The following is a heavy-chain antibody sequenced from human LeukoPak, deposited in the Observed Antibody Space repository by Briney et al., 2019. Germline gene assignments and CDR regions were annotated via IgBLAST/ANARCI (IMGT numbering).Heavy chain of an antibody. CDR1: GFTVSSNY. CDR2: IYSGGST. V-gene: IGHV3-53*01. Sequence: GGSLRLSCAASGFTVSSNYMSWVRQAPGKGLEWVSVIYSGGSTYYADSVKGRFTISRDNFKNTLYLQMNSLRAEDTAVYYCADGYNYAPPLLWGQGTLVTVSS. D-gene: IGHD5-24*01. J-gene: IGHJ4*02. CDR3: ADGYNYAPPLL.